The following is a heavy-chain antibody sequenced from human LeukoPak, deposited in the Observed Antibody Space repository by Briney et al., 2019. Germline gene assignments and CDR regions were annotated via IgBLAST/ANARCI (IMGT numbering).Heavy chain of an antibody. CDR2: ISGSGGST. J-gene: IGHJ3*02. D-gene: IGHD2-8*01. V-gene: IGHV3-23*01. CDR1: GFTFSSYA. CDR3: AKNLGPRMVPNDAFDI. Sequence: PGGSLRLSCAASGFTFSSYAMSWVRQAPGKGLEWVSAISGSGGSTYYADSVKGRFTISRDNSKNTLYLQMNSLRAEDTAVYYCAKNLGPRMVPNDAFDIWGQGTMVTVSS.